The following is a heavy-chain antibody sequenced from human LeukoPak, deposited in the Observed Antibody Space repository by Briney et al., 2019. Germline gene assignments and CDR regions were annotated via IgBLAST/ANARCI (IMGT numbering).Heavy chain of an antibody. Sequence: SETLSLTCTVSGGSISSSSYYWGWIRQPPGKGLEWIGSIYYSGSTYYNPSLKSRVTISVDTSKNQFSLKLSSETAADTAVYYCARHGESYGSGSYWVYWGQGTLVTVSS. D-gene: IGHD3-10*01. V-gene: IGHV4-39*01. CDR2: IYYSGST. J-gene: IGHJ4*02. CDR3: ARHGESYGSGSYWVY. CDR1: GGSISSSSYY.